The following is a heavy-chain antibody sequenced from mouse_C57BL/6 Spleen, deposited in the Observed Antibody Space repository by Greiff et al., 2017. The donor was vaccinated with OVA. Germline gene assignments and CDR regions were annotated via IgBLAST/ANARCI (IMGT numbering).Heavy chain of an antibody. V-gene: IGHV1-64*01. Sequence: VQLQQPGAELVKPGASVKLSCKASGYTFTSYWMHWVKQRPGQGLEWIGMIHPNSGSTNYNEKFKSKATLTVDKSSSTAYMQLSSLTSEDSAVYYCARERSNYYFDYWGQGTTLTVSS. CDR2: IHPNSGST. CDR1: GYTFTSYW. CDR3: ARERSNYYFDY. D-gene: IGHD2-5*01. J-gene: IGHJ2*01.